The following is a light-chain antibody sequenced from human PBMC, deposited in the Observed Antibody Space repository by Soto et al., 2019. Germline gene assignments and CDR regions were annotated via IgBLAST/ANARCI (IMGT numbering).Light chain of an antibody. V-gene: IGKV1-5*01. CDR2: DAS. CDR1: QSISSW. Sequence: DIQMTQSPSTLSASVGDRVTITCRASQSISSWLAWYQQKPGKAPKLLIYDASSLASGVQSRFSGSGSGTEFTLTISSLQPDDFATYYCKQYNSYSLTFGGGTKVDIK. CDR3: KQYNSYSLT. J-gene: IGKJ4*01.